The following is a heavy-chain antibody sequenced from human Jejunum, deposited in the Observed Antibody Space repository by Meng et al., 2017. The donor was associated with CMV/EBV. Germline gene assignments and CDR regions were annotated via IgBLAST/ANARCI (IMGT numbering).Heavy chain of an antibody. D-gene: IGHD6-6*01. Sequence: QLQLQDSGPGLVKPSETRSLTGICSGDSISGSTYYWGWIRQPPGKGLEWIGNIYYSGSTYYTPSLKSRVSISVDTSTNQFSLRLSSMTAADTAVYYCARMTYSSSPVDWGQGTLVTVSS. CDR1: GDSISGSTYY. CDR3: ARMTYSSSPVD. J-gene: IGHJ4*02. V-gene: IGHV4-39*07. CDR2: IYYSGST.